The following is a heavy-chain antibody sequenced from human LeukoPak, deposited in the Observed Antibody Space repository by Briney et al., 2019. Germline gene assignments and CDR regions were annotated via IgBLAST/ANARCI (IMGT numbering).Heavy chain of an antibody. D-gene: IGHD4-11*01. CDR3: ARAGPEDLNGRSYSDF. CDR2: ISQIGDI. CDR1: VDSFKKYF. V-gene: IGHV4-59*01. Sequence: SEPLSLTCTVSVDSFKKYFGSWLRESPVEGLEWVGYISQIGDIHYNPSLTSRVTISLAKTNNQLSLRLRSMTLADTPVYYCARAGPEDLNGRSYSDFWGQGVLVAVSS. J-gene: IGHJ4*02.